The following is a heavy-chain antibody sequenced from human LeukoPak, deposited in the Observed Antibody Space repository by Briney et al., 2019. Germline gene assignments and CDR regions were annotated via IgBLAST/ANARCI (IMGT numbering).Heavy chain of an antibody. Sequence: SETLSLTCTVSGGSISSYYWGWIRQPPGKGLEWIGSIYYSGSTYYNPSLKSRVTISVDTSKNQFSLKLSSVTAADTAVYYCARGYDISFDYWGQGTLVTVSS. CDR2: IYYSGST. CDR3: ARGYDISFDY. V-gene: IGHV4-39*01. CDR1: GGSISSYY. D-gene: IGHD5-12*01. J-gene: IGHJ4*02.